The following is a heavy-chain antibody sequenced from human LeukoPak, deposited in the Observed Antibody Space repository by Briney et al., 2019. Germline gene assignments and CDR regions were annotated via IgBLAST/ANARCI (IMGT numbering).Heavy chain of an antibody. Sequence: SETLSLTCAVYGGSFSGYYWSWIRQPPGKGLEWIGEINHSGSTNYNPSLKSRVTISVDTSKNQFSLKLSSVTAADTAVYYCARHGGLVTQYYYYYYGMDVWGQGTTVTVSS. CDR3: ARHGGLVTQYYYYYYGMDV. J-gene: IGHJ6*02. V-gene: IGHV4-34*01. CDR1: GGSFSGYY. D-gene: IGHD3/OR15-3a*01. CDR2: INHSGST.